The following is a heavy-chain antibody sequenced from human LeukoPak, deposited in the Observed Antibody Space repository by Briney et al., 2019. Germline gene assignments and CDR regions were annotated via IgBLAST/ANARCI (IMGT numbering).Heavy chain of an antibody. Sequence: SETLSLTCTVSGGSISSYYWSWIRQPPGKGLEWIGYIYYSGTTYYSPSLKSRLIMSVDTSKNQFSLRLSSVTAADTAVYYCARAREGGWNLAFDYWGQGTLVTVSS. CDR2: IYYSGTT. J-gene: IGHJ4*02. V-gene: IGHV4-59*06. D-gene: IGHD1-1*01. CDR1: GGSISSYY. CDR3: ARAREGGWNLAFDY.